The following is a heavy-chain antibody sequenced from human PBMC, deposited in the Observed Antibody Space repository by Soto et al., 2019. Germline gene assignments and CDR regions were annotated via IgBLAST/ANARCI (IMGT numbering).Heavy chain of an antibody. J-gene: IGHJ6*02. D-gene: IGHD3-22*01. Sequence: SETLPLTCTVSGGSISNSSYYLGWIRQPPGKGLEWIGSIYYSGSTYYNPSLKSRVTISVDTSKNQFSLKLSSVTAADTAVYYCARRLYYDSSGFEGGGMDVWGQGTTVTVSS. CDR3: ARRLYYDSSGFEGGGMDV. CDR1: GGSISNSSYY. V-gene: IGHV4-39*01. CDR2: IYYSGST.